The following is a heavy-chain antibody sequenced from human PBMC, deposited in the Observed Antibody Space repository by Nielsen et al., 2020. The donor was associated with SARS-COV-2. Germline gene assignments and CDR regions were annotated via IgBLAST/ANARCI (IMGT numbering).Heavy chain of an antibody. Sequence: GESLKISCAASGFTFSSYWMSWVRQAPGKGLEWVANIKQDGREKYYVDSVKGRFTISRDNAKNSLYLQMNSLRAEDTAVYYCARDLYCSGGSCYSHGMDVWGQGTVVTVSS. D-gene: IGHD2-15*01. CDR1: GFTFSSYW. CDR2: IKQDGREK. CDR3: ARDLYCSGGSCYSHGMDV. J-gene: IGHJ6*02. V-gene: IGHV3-7*03.